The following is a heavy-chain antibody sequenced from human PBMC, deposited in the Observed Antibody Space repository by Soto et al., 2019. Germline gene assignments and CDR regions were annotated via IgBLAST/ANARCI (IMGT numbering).Heavy chain of an antibody. Sequence: VVSLRLSCAASGFTFSTYVMHWVRQAPGKGLEWVAVIWYDGSNKYYADSVKGRFTISRDNSKNTLYLQMNSLRAEDTAVYYCASLSDAFDIWGQGTMVTVSS. V-gene: IGHV3-33*01. CDR1: GFTFSTYV. CDR2: IWYDGSNK. J-gene: IGHJ3*02. CDR3: ASLSDAFDI.